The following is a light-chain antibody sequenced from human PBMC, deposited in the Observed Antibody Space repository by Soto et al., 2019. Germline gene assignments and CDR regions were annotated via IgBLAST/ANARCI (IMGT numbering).Light chain of an antibody. J-gene: IGKJ1*01. Sequence: ESVLTQSPGTXSXSPGERATLSCRASQSVSSSYLAWYQQKPGQAPRLLIYGASSRATGIPDRFSGSGSGTDFTLTISRLEPEDFAVYYCQQYGSSPPSWTFGQGTKVEIK. CDR1: QSVSSSY. CDR2: GAS. V-gene: IGKV3-20*01. CDR3: QQYGSSPPSWT.